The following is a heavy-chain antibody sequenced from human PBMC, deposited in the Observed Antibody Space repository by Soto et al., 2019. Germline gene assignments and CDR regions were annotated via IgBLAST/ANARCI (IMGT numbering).Heavy chain of an antibody. Sequence: GESLKISCKASGYSFSSCWIGWVRQMPGKGLEWMGITYPGDSDTKYSPSVQGQVTISADRSISTAYLQWTSLKASDTAMYYCARSKRGAYSSGWYSLSGYYNYGIDVWGQGTKVTVSS. CDR1: GYSFSSCW. CDR2: TYPGDSDT. J-gene: IGHJ6*02. CDR3: ARSKRGAYSSGWYSLSGYYNYGIDV. D-gene: IGHD6-19*01. V-gene: IGHV5-51*01.